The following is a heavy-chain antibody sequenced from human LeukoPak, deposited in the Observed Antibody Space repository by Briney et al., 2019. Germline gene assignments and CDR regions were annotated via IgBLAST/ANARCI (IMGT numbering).Heavy chain of an antibody. D-gene: IGHD6-19*01. J-gene: IGHJ4*02. CDR1: GGTFSNYY. V-gene: IGHV4-59*01. Sequence: PSETLILTCAASGGTFSNYYRSWIRQPPGKGLEWIGYIYYSGNTNYNPSLKSRVTISVDTSKNQFSLKLSSVTAADTAVYYCVRENYSSGWYGIIDYWGQGTLVTVSS. CDR2: IYYSGNT. CDR3: VRENYSSGWYGIIDY.